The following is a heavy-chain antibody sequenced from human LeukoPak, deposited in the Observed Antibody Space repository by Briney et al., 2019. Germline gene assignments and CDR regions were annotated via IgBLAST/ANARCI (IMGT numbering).Heavy chain of an antibody. CDR2: ISSSSSYI. D-gene: IGHD2-2*01. V-gene: IGHV3-21*04. J-gene: IGHJ6*02. CDR3: ARPGCSSTSCYDPRSYYYGMDV. CDR1: GFTFSSYS. Sequence: GGSLRLSCAASGFTFSSYSMNWVRQAPGKGLEWVSSISSSSSYIYYADSVKGRFTISRDNAKNSLYLQMNSLRAEDTAVYYCARPGCSSTSCYDPRSYYYGMDVWGQGTTVTVSS.